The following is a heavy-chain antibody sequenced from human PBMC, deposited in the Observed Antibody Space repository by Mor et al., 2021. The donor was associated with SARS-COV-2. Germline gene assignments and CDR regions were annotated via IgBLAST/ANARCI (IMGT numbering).Heavy chain of an antibody. D-gene: IGHD6-19*01. Sequence: RQAPGKGLEWVSVIYSGGSTYYTDSVKGRFTISRHNSKNTLYLQMNSLRAEDTAVYYCARDRRDSSGWGYYYYGMDVWGQGTT. J-gene: IGHJ6*02. CDR2: IYSGGST. V-gene: IGHV3-53*04. CDR3: ARDRRDSSGWGYYYYGMDV.